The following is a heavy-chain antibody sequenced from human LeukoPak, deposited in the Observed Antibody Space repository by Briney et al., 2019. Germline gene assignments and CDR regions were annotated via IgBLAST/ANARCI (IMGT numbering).Heavy chain of an antibody. CDR3: VRDLGGRSGH. D-gene: IGHD1-26*01. CDR1: GFTISSNW. J-gene: IGHJ4*02. CDR2: SNEDGSTT. Sequence: GGSLRLSCAASGFTISSNWMHWVRQAPGKGLVWVSRSNEDGSTTNYADSVKGRFTISRDNAKNTLYLQMNSLTAEDTAVYYCVRDLGGRSGHWGQGTLVTVSS. V-gene: IGHV3-74*01.